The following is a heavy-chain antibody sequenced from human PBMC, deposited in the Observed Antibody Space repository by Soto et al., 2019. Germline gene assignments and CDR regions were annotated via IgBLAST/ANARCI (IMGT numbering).Heavy chain of an antibody. D-gene: IGHD3-22*01. CDR1: GYTFTSYA. J-gene: IGHJ1*01. V-gene: IGHV1-3*01. CDR2: INAGNGNT. CDR3: VKTNYYDSSGFY. Sequence: ASVKVSCTASGYTFTSYAMHWVRQAPGQRLEWMGWINAGNGNTKYSQKFQGRVTITRDTSASTAYMELSSLRAEDTAEYYCVKTNYYDSSGFYWGQGTVVTVS.